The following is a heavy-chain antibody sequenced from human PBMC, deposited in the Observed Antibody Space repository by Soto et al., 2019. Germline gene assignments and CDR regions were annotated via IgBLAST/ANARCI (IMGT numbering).Heavy chain of an antibody. CDR1: GYIFTAYG. CDR3: ARELNTDSSAYYSFAF. D-gene: IGHD3-22*01. CDR2: VSTNDDRT. J-gene: IGHJ4*02. V-gene: IGHV1-18*01. Sequence: VASVKVSCKTSGYIFTAYGLAWLRQAPGQRPEWMGWVSTNDDRTNYAQKFQGRVTMTTDRSTTTTSMELRSLRPDDTAVYYCARELNTDSSAYYSFAFWGQGTLVTVSS.